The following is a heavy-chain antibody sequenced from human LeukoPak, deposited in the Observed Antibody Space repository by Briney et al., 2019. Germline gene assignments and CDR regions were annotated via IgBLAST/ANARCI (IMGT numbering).Heavy chain of an antibody. D-gene: IGHD5-18*01. CDR3: ARDFSYGSGFDY. J-gene: IGHJ4*02. CDR1: GFAFSSYA. CDR2: ISNGGSI. V-gene: IGHV3-64*01. Sequence: GGSLRLSCVASGFAFSSYALHWVRQAPGKGLQYVSGISNGGSIDYANSVKGRFTISRDNSKNTLYLQVSSLRPEDMAVYYCARDFSYGSGFDYWGQGTLVTVSS.